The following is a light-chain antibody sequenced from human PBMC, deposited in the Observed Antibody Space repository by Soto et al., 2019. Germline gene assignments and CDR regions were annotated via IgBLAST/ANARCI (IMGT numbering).Light chain of an antibody. V-gene: IGKV3-15*01. J-gene: IGKJ2*01. CDR2: GAS. CDR1: QSVNNN. Sequence: EIILTQSPASLSVSPGERATLSCRASQSVNNNLAWYQQKPGQAPRLLIYGASTRATGIPGRFRGSGSGTEFTLTITSLQSEDFAVYYCQQYGTSPVTFGQGTKLEIQ. CDR3: QQYGTSPVT.